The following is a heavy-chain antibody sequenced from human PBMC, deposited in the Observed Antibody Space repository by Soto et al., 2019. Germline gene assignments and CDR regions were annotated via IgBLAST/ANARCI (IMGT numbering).Heavy chain of an antibody. Sequence: EVQLVESGGGLVQPGGSLRLSCAASGFTFSSYWMHWVRQAPGKGLVWVSRIDNAGSSVRYADSVKGRFTISRDNAKNTLYMQMNRLRAEDTAVSYCTRVGGSVSGMDVWGQGTTVTVSS. CDR1: GFTFSSYW. J-gene: IGHJ6*02. CDR2: IDNAGSSV. CDR3: TRVGGSVSGMDV. D-gene: IGHD1-26*01. V-gene: IGHV3-74*01.